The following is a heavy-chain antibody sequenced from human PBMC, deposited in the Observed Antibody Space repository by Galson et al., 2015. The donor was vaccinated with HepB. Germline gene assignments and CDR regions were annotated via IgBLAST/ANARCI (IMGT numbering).Heavy chain of an antibody. V-gene: IGHV3-23*01. CDR1: GFTFSSYA. Sequence: SLRLSCAASGFTFSSYAMSWVRQAPGKGLEWVSAISGSGGSTYYADSVKGRFTISRDNSKNTLYLQMNSLRAEDTAVYYCAKDTSFRSSGWAGWGQGTLVTVSS. D-gene: IGHD6-19*01. CDR3: AKDTSFRSSGWAG. CDR2: ISGSGGST. J-gene: IGHJ4*02.